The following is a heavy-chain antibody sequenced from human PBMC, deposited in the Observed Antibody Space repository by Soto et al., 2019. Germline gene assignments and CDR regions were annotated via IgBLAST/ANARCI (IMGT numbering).Heavy chain of an antibody. J-gene: IGHJ5*02. V-gene: IGHV1-69*06. CDR1: GGTFSSYA. CDR3: ARAEGITIFGVAPNWFDP. CDR2: IIPIFGTA. Sequence: GASVKVSCKASGGTFSSYAISWVRQAPGQGLEWMRGIIPIFGTANYAQKFQGRVTITADKSTSTAYMELSSLRSEDTAVYYCARAEGITIFGVAPNWFDPWGQGTLVTVYS. D-gene: IGHD3-3*01.